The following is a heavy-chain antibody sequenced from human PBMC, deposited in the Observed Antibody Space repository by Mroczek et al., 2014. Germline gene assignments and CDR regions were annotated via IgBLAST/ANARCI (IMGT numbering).Heavy chain of an antibody. CDR3: AKDYHYYDSSGSQYYFDY. D-gene: IGHD3-22*01. Sequence: QVQLVESGGGVVQPGRSLRLSCAASGFTFSSYGMHWVRQAPGKGLEWVAVISYDGSNKYYADSVKGRFTISRDNSKNTLYLQMNSLRAEDTAVYYCAKDYHYYDSSGSQYYFDYWGQGTLVTVSS. CDR2: ISYDGSNK. CDR1: GFTFSSYG. J-gene: IGHJ4*02. V-gene: IGHV3-30*18.